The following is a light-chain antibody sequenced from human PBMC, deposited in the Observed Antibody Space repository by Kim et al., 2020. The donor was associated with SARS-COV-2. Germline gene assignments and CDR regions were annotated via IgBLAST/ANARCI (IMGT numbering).Light chain of an antibody. J-gene: IGKJ2*01. CDR1: QSISDW. Sequence: DIQMTQSPSTLSASVVDRVTITCRASQSISDWLAWYQQKPGKAPNLLIYKASSLESGVPSRFSASGSGTEFTLTINSLQPDDFATYNCQHYIRYTYTFGQGTKLEI. V-gene: IGKV1-5*03. CDR3: QHYIRYTYT. CDR2: KAS.